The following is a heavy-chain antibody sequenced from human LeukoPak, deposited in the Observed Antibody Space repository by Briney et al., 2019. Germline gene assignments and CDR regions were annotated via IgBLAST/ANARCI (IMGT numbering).Heavy chain of an antibody. CDR1: GYTFTSYG. Sequence: ASVKVSCKASGYTFTSYGISWVRQAPGQGLEWMGWISAYNGNTNYAQKLQGRVTMTTDTSTSTAYMELRSLRSDDTAVYYCARGKASMVRGGSWFDPWGQGTLVTVSS. CDR3: ARGKASMVRGGSWFDP. CDR2: ISAYNGNT. D-gene: IGHD3-10*01. J-gene: IGHJ5*02. V-gene: IGHV1-18*01.